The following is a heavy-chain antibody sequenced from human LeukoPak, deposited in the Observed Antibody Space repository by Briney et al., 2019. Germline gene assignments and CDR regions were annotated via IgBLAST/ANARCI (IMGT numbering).Heavy chain of an antibody. D-gene: IGHD1-26*01. J-gene: IGHJ6*02. Sequence: ASVKVSCKASGYTFTSYGISWVRQATGQGLEWMGWMNPNSGNTGYAQKFQGRVTMTRNTSISSAYMELSSLRSEDTAVYYCARSSGSYSWYYYYYGMDVWGQGTTVTVSS. CDR3: ARSSGSYSWYYYYYGMDV. CDR1: GYTFTSYG. CDR2: MNPNSGNT. V-gene: IGHV1-8*02.